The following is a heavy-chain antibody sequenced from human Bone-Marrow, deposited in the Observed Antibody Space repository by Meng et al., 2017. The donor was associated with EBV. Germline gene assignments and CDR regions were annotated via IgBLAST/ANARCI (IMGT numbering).Heavy chain of an antibody. J-gene: IGHJ5*02. D-gene: IGHD1-26*01. V-gene: IGHV1-69*01. Sequence: QGQVVQSGAGVKKPGSAVKVSCKTPGGTFRSDAISWVRQAPGQGLEWMGGLIPLSDAPHYAQKFQGRVTITADESTSTHYLDLSGLRAEDTAVYYCARDCSGSYNNWFDPWGQGTLVTVSS. CDR3: ARDCSGSYNNWFDP. CDR2: LIPLSDAP. CDR1: GGTFRSDA.